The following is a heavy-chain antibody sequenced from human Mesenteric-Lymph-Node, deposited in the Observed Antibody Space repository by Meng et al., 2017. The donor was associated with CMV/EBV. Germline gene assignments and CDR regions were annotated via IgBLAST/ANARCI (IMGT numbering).Heavy chain of an antibody. V-gene: IGHV1-8*01. J-gene: IGHJ4*02. Sequence: ASGYTFASHDINWVRQAVGQGLEWMGWMNPKSGQTSYAQKFQGRVTMSRSTSISTVYMELSSLRSEDTAIYYCARGLVSGYSVYELDYWGQGTLVTVSS. CDR1: GYTFASHD. CDR2: MNPKSGQT. CDR3: ARGLVSGYSVYELDY. D-gene: IGHD5/OR15-5a*01.